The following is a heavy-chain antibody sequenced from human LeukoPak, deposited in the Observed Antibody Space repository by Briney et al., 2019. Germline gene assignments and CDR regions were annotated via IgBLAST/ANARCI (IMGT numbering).Heavy chain of an antibody. Sequence: PGGSLRLSCAASGFTFSSYAMSWVRQAPGKGLEWVSAISGSGGSTYYADSVKGRFTISRDNSKNTLYLQMNSLRAEDTAVYYCAKIVGYYYDPSADYWGQGTLVTVSS. CDR3: AKIVGYYYDPSADY. J-gene: IGHJ4*02. CDR2: ISGSGGST. V-gene: IGHV3-23*01. CDR1: GFTFSSYA. D-gene: IGHD3-22*01.